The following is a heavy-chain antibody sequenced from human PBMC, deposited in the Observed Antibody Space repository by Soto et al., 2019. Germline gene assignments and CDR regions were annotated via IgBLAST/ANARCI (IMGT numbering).Heavy chain of an antibody. V-gene: IGHV3-74*01. CDR2: INSDGGTT. J-gene: IGHJ4*02. Sequence: EVQLVESGGGLVQPGGSLRLSCAASGFTFSNYWMHWVRQAPGKGLVWVSRINSDGGTTSYADSVKGRFTISRDNAKNTLYLKMNGLRAEDTAVYYCARVGNGEYVFYYWGQGTLVTVSS. D-gene: IGHD3-16*01. CDR1: GFTFSNYW. CDR3: ARVGNGEYVFYY.